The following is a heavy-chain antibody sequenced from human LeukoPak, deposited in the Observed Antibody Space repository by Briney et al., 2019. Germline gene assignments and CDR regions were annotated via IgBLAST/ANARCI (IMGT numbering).Heavy chain of an antibody. CDR1: GYTFTGYY. D-gene: IGHD3-10*01. V-gene: IGHV1-46*01. CDR2: IAPSSGTT. Sequence: ASVKVSCKASGYTFTGYYMHWVRQAPGQGLEWMGVIAPSSGTTSYAQKFQGRVTMTRDTSTSTLYMELSSLTSEDTAVYYCARASGSSAVPFDYWGQGTLVTVSS. J-gene: IGHJ4*02. CDR3: ARASGSSAVPFDY.